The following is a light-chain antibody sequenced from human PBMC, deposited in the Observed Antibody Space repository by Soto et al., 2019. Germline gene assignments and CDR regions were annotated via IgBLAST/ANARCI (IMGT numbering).Light chain of an antibody. CDR2: DAT. CDR3: QQYHTSSWT. J-gene: IGKJ1*01. Sequence: DIQVPQSPLILSASIGDRVTIPCGASQSISVWLAWYQQKPGKASRVLIFDATALESAVPSRFSGSGSGTEFTLTINNLQPDDFATYYCQQYHTSSWTFGQGTKVDI. CDR1: QSISVW. V-gene: IGKV1-5*01.